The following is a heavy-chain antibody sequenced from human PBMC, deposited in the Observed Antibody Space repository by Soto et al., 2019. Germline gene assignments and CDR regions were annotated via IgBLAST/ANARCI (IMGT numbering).Heavy chain of an antibody. J-gene: IGHJ2*01. Sequence: QVQLVESGGGLVKPGGSLRLSCAASGFTFSDYYMSWIRQAPGKGLEWLSYISGGSSHTNYADSVRGRFTISRDNAKNSLYLQMNSLRAEDSAVYYCARVTSAAPGDLWGRGTLVTVSS. D-gene: IGHD6-13*01. CDR1: GFTFSDYY. CDR3: ARVTSAAPGDL. CDR2: ISGGSSHT. V-gene: IGHV3-11*05.